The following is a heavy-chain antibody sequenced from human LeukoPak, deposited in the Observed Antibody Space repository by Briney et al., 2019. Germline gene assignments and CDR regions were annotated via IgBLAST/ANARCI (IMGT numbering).Heavy chain of an antibody. D-gene: IGHD3-3*01. CDR1: GYTFTTYG. CDR2: ISAYNGNT. J-gene: IGHJ5*02. V-gene: IGHV1-18*01. CDR3: AREGFTISNWFDP. Sequence: ASVKVSCKTSGYTFTTYGISWVRQAPGQGLQWMGWISAYNGNTNYAQKLQDRVTMTTDTSTSTAYMELSSLRSEDTAVYYCAREGFTISNWFDPWGQGTLVTVSS.